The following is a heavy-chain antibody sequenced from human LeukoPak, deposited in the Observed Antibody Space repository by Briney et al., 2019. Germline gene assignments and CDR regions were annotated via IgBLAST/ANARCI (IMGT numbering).Heavy chain of an antibody. D-gene: IGHD3-10*01. V-gene: IGHV3-64*01. Sequence: GGSLRLSCAASGFTFSSYAMHWVRQAPGKGLEYVSAISSNGGSTYYANSVKGRFTISRDNSKNTLYLQMGSLRAEDMAVYYCARGHGSGLYYFDYWGQGTLVTVSS. J-gene: IGHJ4*02. CDR1: GFTFSSYA. CDR3: ARGHGSGLYYFDY. CDR2: ISSNGGST.